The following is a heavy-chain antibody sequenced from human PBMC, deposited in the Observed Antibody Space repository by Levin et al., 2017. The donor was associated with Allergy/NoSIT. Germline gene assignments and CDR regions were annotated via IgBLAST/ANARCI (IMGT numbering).Heavy chain of an antibody. CDR3: AREGDDYIWGSYRSENHDAFDS. Sequence: ASVKVSCKASGYTFTSYGISWVRQAPGQGLEWMGWISAYNGNTNYAQKLQGRVTMTTDTSTSTAYMELRSLRSDDTAVYYCAREGDDYIWGSYRSENHDAFDSWGQGTMVTVSS. D-gene: IGHD3-16*02. CDR2: ISAYNGNT. J-gene: IGHJ3*02. CDR1: GYTFTSYG. V-gene: IGHV1-18*01.